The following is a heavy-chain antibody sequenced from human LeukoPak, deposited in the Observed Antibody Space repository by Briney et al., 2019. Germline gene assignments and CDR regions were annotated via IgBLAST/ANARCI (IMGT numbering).Heavy chain of an antibody. D-gene: IGHD4-17*01. CDR1: GGSISSSSYY. Sequence: SETLSLTCTVSGGSISSSSYYWGWIRQPPGKGLEWIGYIYYSGSTYYNPSLKSRVTISVDTSKNQFSLKLSSVTAADTAVYYCARGGYGDYGAAAISGLKGPAPTGYGMDVWGQGTTVTVSS. J-gene: IGHJ6*02. V-gene: IGHV4-61*05. CDR2: IYYSGST. CDR3: ARGGYGDYGAAAISGLKGPAPTGYGMDV.